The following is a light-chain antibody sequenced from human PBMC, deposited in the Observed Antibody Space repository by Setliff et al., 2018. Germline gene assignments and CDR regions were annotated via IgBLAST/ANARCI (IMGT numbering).Light chain of an antibody. CDR3: SSYTSSSTFV. CDR1: GSYHY. Sequence: QSALTQPASVSGTPGQSITISCTGTGSYHYVSWYQQHPGKAPKLIIYDVTDRPSGVSNRFSASKSGNTASLTISGLQPEDEAHYHCSSYTSSSTFVFGTGTKGTVL. J-gene: IGLJ1*01. CDR2: DVT. V-gene: IGLV2-14*03.